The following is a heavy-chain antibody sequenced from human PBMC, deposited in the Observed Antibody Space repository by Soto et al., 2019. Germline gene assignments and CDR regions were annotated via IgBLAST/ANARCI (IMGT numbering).Heavy chain of an antibody. D-gene: IGHD3-10*01. Sequence: QVQLVQSGAEVKRPGSSVKVSCKASGDTFKFYSINWVRQAPGVGLEWMGRVNPIVSMSNYAQKFQGRVTMTADKSTSTAYMELSILRSEDTAIYYCASSYGSGYRAFDYWGQGALVTVSS. CDR3: ASSYGSGYRAFDY. J-gene: IGHJ4*02. CDR1: GDTFKFYS. CDR2: VNPIVSMS. V-gene: IGHV1-69*02.